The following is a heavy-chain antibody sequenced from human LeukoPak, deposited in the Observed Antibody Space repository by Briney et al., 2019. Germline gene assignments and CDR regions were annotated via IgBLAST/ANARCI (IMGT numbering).Heavy chain of an antibody. D-gene: IGHD6-19*01. V-gene: IGHV3-74*01. J-gene: IGHJ5*02. CDR3: ARAGASGWYAAGWFDP. CDR1: GFPFNNYW. CDR2: INTDGRTT. Sequence: PGGSLRLSCPASGFPFNNYWIHWVRQAPGKGLMWVSSINTDGRTTRYAASVQGRFTISRDNAKNTLSLQMNSLRDGDTAVYYCARAGASGWYAAGWFDPWGQGTLVTASS.